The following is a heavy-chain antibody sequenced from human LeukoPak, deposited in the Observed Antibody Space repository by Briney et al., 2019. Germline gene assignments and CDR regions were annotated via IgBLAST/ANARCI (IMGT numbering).Heavy chain of an antibody. V-gene: IGHV4-38-2*02. J-gene: IGHJ3*02. D-gene: IGHD5-12*01. CDR3: ARQRYSGYDYDAFDI. CDR2: IYHSGST. Sequence: PSETLSLTCTVSGYHISSGYYWGWIRQPPGKGLEWIRSIYHSGSTYYNPSLKSRVTISVDTSKNQFSLKLSSVTAADTAVYYCARQRYSGYDYDAFDIWGQGTMVTVSS. CDR1: GYHISSGYY.